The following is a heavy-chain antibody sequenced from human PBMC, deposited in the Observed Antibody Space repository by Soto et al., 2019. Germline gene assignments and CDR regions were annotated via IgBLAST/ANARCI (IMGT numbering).Heavy chain of an antibody. CDR1: GFTFSSYG. CDR2: ISYDGSNK. J-gene: IGHJ6*02. D-gene: IGHD6-13*01. CDR3: AKGGGGYSSSAYGMDV. Sequence: QVQLVESGGGVVQPGRSLRLSCAASGFTFSSYGMHWVRQAPGKGLEWVAVISYDGSNKYYADSVKGRFTISRDNSKNTLYLQMNSLRAEDTAVYYCAKGGGGYSSSAYGMDVWGQGTTVTVSS. V-gene: IGHV3-30*18.